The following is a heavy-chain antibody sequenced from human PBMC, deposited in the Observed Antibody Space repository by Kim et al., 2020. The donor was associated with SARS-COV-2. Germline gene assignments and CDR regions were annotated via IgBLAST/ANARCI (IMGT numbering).Heavy chain of an antibody. CDR3: ARDGTTRNGGYYFDF. Sequence: ASVKVSCKASGYTFTSYTLHWVRQAPGQGLEWMGWINVGYGNTRYLQKFQGRVTITRDTSASSAYMELSSLRSEETAVYYCARDGTTRNGGYYFDFWGQG. CDR1: GYTFTSYT. J-gene: IGHJ4*02. D-gene: IGHD1-1*01. V-gene: IGHV1-3*01. CDR2: INVGYGNT.